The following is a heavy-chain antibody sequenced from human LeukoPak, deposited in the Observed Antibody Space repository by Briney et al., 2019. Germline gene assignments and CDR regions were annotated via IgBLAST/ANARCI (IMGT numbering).Heavy chain of an antibody. CDR2: VFNGGST. D-gene: IGHD3-10*01. Sequence: SETLSLSCSVSGASIDSHYWSWIRQSPGKGLEWIGYVFNGGSTNYNPSLNSRVTMSLDTSRAQFSLRLSSVTAADTAIYYCASRPADTTWYGVFDYWSQGTLVTVSS. CDR3: ASRPADTTWYGVFDY. V-gene: IGHV4-59*11. CDR1: GASIDSHY. J-gene: IGHJ4*02.